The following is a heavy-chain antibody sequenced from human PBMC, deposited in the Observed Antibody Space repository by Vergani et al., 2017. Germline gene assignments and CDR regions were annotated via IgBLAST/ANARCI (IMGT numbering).Heavy chain of an antibody. J-gene: IGHJ4*02. V-gene: IGHV2-26*01. Sequence: QVTLKESGPVLVKPTETLTLTCTVSGFSLSNARMGVSWIRQPPGKALEWLAHIFSNDEKSYSTSLKSRLTISKDTSKSQVVLTMTNMDPVDTATYYCARIRVGVVLFDYWGQGTLVTVSS. D-gene: IGHD3-3*01. CDR1: GFSLSNARMG. CDR3: ARIRVGVVLFDY. CDR2: IFSNDEK.